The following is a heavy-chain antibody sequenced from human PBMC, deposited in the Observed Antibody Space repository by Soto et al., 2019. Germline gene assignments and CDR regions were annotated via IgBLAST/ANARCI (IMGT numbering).Heavy chain of an antibody. J-gene: IGHJ4*02. CDR1: GGSFSGYY. Sequence: PSETLSLTCAVYGGSFSGYYWSWIRQPPGKGLEWIGAINHSGSTNYNPSLKSRLTISVDTSTNQFSLKLSSVTAADTAVYYCARDLRLRWYSISDYWGQGTLVTV. CDR3: ARDLRLRWYSISDY. CDR2: INHSGST. V-gene: IGHV4-34*01. D-gene: IGHD4-17*01.